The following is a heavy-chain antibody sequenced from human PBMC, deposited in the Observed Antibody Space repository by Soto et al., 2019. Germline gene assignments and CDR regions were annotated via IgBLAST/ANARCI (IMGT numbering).Heavy chain of an antibody. V-gene: IGHV3-23*01. J-gene: IGHJ6*02. Sequence: PGGSLRLSCAASGFTFSSYAMSWVRQAPGKGLEWVSAISGSGGSTYYADSVKGRFTISRDSSKNTLYLQMKSLRAEDTALYYCAKGDTTIITDYYAMDVWGQGTTVTVSS. CDR1: GFTFSSYA. D-gene: IGHD1-1*01. CDR2: ISGSGGST. CDR3: AKGDTTIITDYYAMDV.